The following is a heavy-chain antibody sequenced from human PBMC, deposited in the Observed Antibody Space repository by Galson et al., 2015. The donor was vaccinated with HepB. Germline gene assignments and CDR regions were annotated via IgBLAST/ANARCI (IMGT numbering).Heavy chain of an antibody. D-gene: IGHD5-18*01. J-gene: IGHJ4*02. CDR3: AKTPFVYSYGYVDY. CDR1: GFTFSSYE. V-gene: IGHV3-48*03. CDR2: IRSSGSTI. Sequence: SLRLSCAASGFTFSSYEMNWVRQAPGKGLEWVSYIRSSGSTIYYADSVKGRFTISRDNAKNSLYLQMNSLRAEDTAVYYCAKTPFVYSYGYVDYWGQGTLVTVSS.